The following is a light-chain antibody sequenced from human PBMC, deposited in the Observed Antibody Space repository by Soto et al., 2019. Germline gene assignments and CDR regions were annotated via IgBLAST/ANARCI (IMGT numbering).Light chain of an antibody. Sequence: QSVLTQPHSASGTPGQRVTISCSGSSSNIGSNYVYWYQQLPGTAPKLLIFSNNQRPSGVPDRFSGSKSGTSASLAISGLRSEDEADYYCAAWDDSLSGHVVFGGGTKVTVL. CDR1: SSNIGSNY. CDR3: AAWDDSLSGHVV. J-gene: IGLJ2*01. CDR2: SNN. V-gene: IGLV1-47*02.